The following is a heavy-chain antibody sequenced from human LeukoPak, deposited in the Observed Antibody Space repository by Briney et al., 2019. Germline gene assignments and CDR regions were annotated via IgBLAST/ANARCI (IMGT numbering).Heavy chain of an antibody. V-gene: IGHV4-34*01. CDR2: INHSGST. Sequence: SETLSLTCAVYGGSFSGYYWSWIRQPPGKGLEWVGEINHSGSTNYNASLKSRVTISVATSTNQFSLKLSSVTAADTAEYYCARDVGRHYYDSSGRYYFDYWGQGTLVTVSS. J-gene: IGHJ4*02. CDR3: ARDVGRHYYDSSGRYYFDY. CDR1: GGSFSGYY. D-gene: IGHD3-22*01.